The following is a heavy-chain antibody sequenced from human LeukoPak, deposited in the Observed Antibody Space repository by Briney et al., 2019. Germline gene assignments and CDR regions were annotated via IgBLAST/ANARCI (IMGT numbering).Heavy chain of an antibody. CDR2: IYYSGST. CDR1: GGSISNSSYY. CDR3: ARFAIVGATTDPGYTDY. Sequence: SETLSLTCTVSGGSISNSSYYWGWIRQPPGKGLEWIGSIYYSGSTYYNPSLKSRVTISVDTSKNQFSLKLSSVTAADTAVYYCARFAIVGATTDPGYTDYWGQGTLVTVSS. V-gene: IGHV4-39*01. J-gene: IGHJ4*02. D-gene: IGHD1-26*01.